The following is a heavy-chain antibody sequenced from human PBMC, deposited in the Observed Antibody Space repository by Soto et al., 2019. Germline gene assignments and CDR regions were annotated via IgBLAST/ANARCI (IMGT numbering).Heavy chain of an antibody. CDR2: ISGSGGST. J-gene: IGHJ5*02. V-gene: IGHV3-23*01. CDR1: GFTFSSYA. D-gene: IGHD2-2*01. CDR3: AKIIGYCSSTSCENWFDP. Sequence: PGGSLRLSCAASGFTFSSYAMSWVRQAPGKGLEWVSAISGSGGSTYYADSVKGRFTISRDNSKNTLYLQMNSLRAEDTTVYYCAKIIGYCSSTSCENWFDPWGQGT.